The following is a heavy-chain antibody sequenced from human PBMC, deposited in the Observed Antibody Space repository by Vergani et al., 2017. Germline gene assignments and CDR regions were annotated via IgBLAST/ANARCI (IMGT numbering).Heavy chain of an antibody. V-gene: IGHV3-23*01. D-gene: IGHD3-10*01. Sequence: EVQLLESGGGLVQPGGSLRLSCAASGFTFSSYAMSWVRQAPGKGLEWVSAISGSGGSTYYADSVKGRFTISRDNSKNTLYLQMNSLRAEDTAVYYCASTRLLWFGEADYYYYGMDVWGQGTTVTVSS. CDR3: ASTRLLWFGEADYYYYGMDV. CDR2: ISGSGGST. J-gene: IGHJ6*02. CDR1: GFTFSSYA.